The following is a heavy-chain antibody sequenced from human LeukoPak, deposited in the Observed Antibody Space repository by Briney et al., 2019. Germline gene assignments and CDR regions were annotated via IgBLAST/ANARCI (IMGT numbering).Heavy chain of an antibody. D-gene: IGHD3-3*01. CDR2: INWNGGST. Sequence: PGGSLRLSCAASGFTFDDYGMSWVRQAPGKGLEWVSGINWNGGSTGYADSVKGRFTISRDNAKNSLYLQMNSLRAEDTALYYCARTQYCDFWSGYYTDAFDIWGQGTMVTVSS. CDR1: GFTFDDYG. CDR3: ARTQYCDFWSGYYTDAFDI. J-gene: IGHJ3*02. V-gene: IGHV3-20*04.